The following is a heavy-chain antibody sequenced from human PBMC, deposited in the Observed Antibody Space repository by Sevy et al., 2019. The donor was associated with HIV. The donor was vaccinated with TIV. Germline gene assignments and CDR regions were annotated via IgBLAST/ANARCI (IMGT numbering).Heavy chain of an antibody. CDR2: ISGRGGSS. D-gene: IGHD1-26*01. V-gene: IGHV3-23*01. J-gene: IGHJ4*02. CDR3: AKSPPGGSTSPSFDC. Sequence: GKSLKISCAASGFAFSSYAMSWVRQAPGKGLEWVSAISGRGGSSYYADSVKGRFTISRDHFKNMLYLQMNSLRAEDTAVYYCAKSPPGGSTSPSFDCWGQGTLVTVSS. CDR1: GFAFSSYA.